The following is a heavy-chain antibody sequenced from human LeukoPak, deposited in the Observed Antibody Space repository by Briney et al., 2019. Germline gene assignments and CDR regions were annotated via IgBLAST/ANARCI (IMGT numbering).Heavy chain of an antibody. V-gene: IGHV3-30*02. CDR3: ARDLTTSSDY. CDR1: GFTFSSYS. J-gene: IGHJ4*02. D-gene: IGHD3-22*01. CDR2: ILDDGSDE. Sequence: GGSLRLSCEVSGFTFSSYSMNWVRQAPGKGLEWVAFILDDGSDEYYAVSVKGRFTISRDNSKNTLLLQMNSLRPDDTALYYCARDLTTSSDYWGQGTLVTVSS.